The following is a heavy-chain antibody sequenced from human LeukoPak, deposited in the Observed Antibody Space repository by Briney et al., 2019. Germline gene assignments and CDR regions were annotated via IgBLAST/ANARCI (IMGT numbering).Heavy chain of an antibody. CDR1: GFTFSSYS. CDR2: IRYDGSNK. J-gene: IGHJ4*02. CDR3: AKDRRVVRGIQDY. Sequence: PGGSLRLSCAASGFTFSSYSMSWVRQAPGKGLEWVAFIRYDGSNKYYADSVKGRFTISRDNSKNTLYLQMNSLRAEDTAVYYCAKDRRVVRGIQDYWGQGTLVTVSS. V-gene: IGHV3-30*02. D-gene: IGHD3-10*01.